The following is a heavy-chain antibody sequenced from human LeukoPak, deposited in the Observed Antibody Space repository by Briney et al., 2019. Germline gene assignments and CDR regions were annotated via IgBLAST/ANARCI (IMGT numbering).Heavy chain of an antibody. V-gene: IGHV1-8*01. CDR1: GYTFTSYD. D-gene: IGHD1-14*01. J-gene: IGHJ5*02. Sequence: GASVKVSCKASGYTFTSYDINWVRQATGQGLEWMGWMNPNSGNTVYAQKFQGRGTMTRNTSISTAYMELSSLRSEDTAVYYCATGPYYNWFDPWGQGTLVTVSS. CDR3: ATGPYYNWFDP. CDR2: MNPNSGNT.